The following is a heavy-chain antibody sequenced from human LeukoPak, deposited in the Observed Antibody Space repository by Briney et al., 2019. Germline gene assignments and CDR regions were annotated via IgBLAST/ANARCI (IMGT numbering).Heavy chain of an antibody. CDR3: AKTGNPATGDY. CDR2: ISYDGNYK. V-gene: IGHV3-30*18. D-gene: IGHD1-1*01. Sequence: GGSLRLSCAASGFTFTSYGMHWVRQAPGKGLEWVAVISYDGNYKYYADSLRGRFTISRDNSKNTLYLQMNSLRAEDTAVYYCAKTGNPATGDYWGQGTLVTVSS. CDR1: GFTFTSYG. J-gene: IGHJ4*02.